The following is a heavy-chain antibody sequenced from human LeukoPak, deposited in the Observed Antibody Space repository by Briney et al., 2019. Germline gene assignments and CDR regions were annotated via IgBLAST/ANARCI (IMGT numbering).Heavy chain of an antibody. Sequence: PSETLSLTCLVSGGSISSYCWSWIRQPAGKGRAWVGRIYTRGGTNYNPSLKGRVTMSLDTSNNQFSLKLSSVTAADTAVYYCARDCSGGSCYSTHYYYYYDMDVWGKGTTVTVSS. CDR3: ARDCSGGSCYSTHYYYYYDMDV. CDR2: IYTRGGT. CDR1: GGSISSYC. D-gene: IGHD2-15*01. J-gene: IGHJ6*03. V-gene: IGHV4-4*07.